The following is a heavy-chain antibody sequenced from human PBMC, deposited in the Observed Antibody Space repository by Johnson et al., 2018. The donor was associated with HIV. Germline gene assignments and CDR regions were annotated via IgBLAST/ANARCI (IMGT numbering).Heavy chain of an antibody. J-gene: IGHJ3*02. D-gene: IGHD6-19*01. V-gene: IGHV3-30-3*01. CDR3: ARGPVAGTSGPFHI. CDR2: ISYDGSDK. Sequence: QVQLVESGGGVVQPGRSLRLSCAASGFTFSSYAMHWVRQAPGKGLEWVAVISYDGSDKYYADSVKGRFTISRDNSKNTLYLQMNSLRAEDSAVYYCARGPVAGTSGPFHIWGQGTMVTVSS. CDR1: GFTFSSYA.